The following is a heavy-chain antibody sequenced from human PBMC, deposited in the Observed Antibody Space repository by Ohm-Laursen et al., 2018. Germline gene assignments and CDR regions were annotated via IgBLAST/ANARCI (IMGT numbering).Heavy chain of an antibody. J-gene: IGHJ4*02. Sequence: GSSVKVSCKASGYTFTSYYMHWVRQAPGQGLEWMGIINPSGGSTSYAQKFQGRVTMTRDTSTSTVYMELSSLRSEDTAVYYCARDYYDSSGYPRGYFDYWGQGTLVTVSS. CDR1: GYTFTSYY. D-gene: IGHD3-22*01. V-gene: IGHV1-46*01. CDR3: ARDYYDSSGYPRGYFDY. CDR2: INPSGGST.